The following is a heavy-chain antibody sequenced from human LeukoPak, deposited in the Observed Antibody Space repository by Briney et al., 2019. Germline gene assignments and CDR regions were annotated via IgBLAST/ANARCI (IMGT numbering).Heavy chain of an antibody. CDR1: GGSINSGNYF. CDR3: ARGRSYFDY. J-gene: IGHJ4*02. Sequence: SETLSLTCSVSGGSINSGNYFWAWIRQPPGKGPEWIGYIYYSGSTNYNPSLKSRVTISVDTSKNQFSLKLRSVTAADTAVYYCARGRSYFDYWGQGTLVTVSS. CDR2: IYYSGST. V-gene: IGHV4-61*01.